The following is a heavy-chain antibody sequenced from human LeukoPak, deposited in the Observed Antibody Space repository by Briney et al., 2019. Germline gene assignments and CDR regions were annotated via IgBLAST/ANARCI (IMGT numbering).Heavy chain of an antibody. CDR2: ISSSGSTI. CDR3: ARAFSSGSYNYYYYYYMDV. Sequence: GGSLRLSCAASGFTFSDYYMSRIRQAPGKGLEWVSYISSSGSTIYYADSVKGRFTISRDNAKNSLYLQMNSLRAEDTAVYYCARAFSSGSYNYYYYYYMDVWGKGTTVTVSS. J-gene: IGHJ6*03. V-gene: IGHV3-11*04. CDR1: GFTFSDYY. D-gene: IGHD1-26*01.